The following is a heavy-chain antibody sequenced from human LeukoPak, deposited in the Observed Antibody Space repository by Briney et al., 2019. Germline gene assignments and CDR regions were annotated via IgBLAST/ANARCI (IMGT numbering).Heavy chain of an antibody. CDR2: ISFDGRNK. J-gene: IGHJ4*02. CDR1: GFTFSTYA. CDR3: ARGPPNYFDNSGAYYYFDC. V-gene: IGHV3-30*04. Sequence: GGSLRLSCAASGFTFSTYAIHWVRQAPGKGLEGVAVISFDGRNKYYADSVKGRFTISRDNSKDTLYLQMDRLRAEDTAVYYCARGPPNYFDNSGAYYYFDCWGQGTLVTVSS. D-gene: IGHD3-22*01.